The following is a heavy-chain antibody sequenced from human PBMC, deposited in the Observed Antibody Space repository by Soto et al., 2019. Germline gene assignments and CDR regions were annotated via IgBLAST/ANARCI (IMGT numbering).Heavy chain of an antibody. Sequence: SETLSLTCTVSGGSISTSSWNWIRQAPGKGLEWIGCVYYTGNTNYNPSLKSRVTISVDTSKNQFSLKLSSVTAADTAVYYCARVPDYWGQGTLVTVSS. CDR1: GGSISTSS. CDR3: ARVPDY. V-gene: IGHV4-59*12. CDR2: VYYTGNT. J-gene: IGHJ4*02.